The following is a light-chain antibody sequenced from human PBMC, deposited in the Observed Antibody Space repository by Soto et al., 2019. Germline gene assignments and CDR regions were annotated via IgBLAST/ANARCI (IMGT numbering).Light chain of an antibody. J-gene: IGLJ2*01. V-gene: IGLV1-47*01. Sequence: QSVLTQPPSASGTPGQRVTISCSGSTSNIGGNYVYWYQQLPGTAPKVFIYENNRRPSGVPDRFSGSKSGTSAFLAISGLRSEDEADYYCETWDDSLSGPVYGGGTQLTVL. CDR2: ENN. CDR1: TSNIGGNY. CDR3: ETWDDSLSGPV.